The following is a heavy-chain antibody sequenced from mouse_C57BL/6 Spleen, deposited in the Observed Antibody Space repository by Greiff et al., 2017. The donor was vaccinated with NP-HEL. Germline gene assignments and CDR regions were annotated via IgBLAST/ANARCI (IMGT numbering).Heavy chain of an antibody. CDR3: TREGITTLFDY. Sequence: VQLQQSGAELVRPGASVTLSCKASGYTFTDYEMHWVKQTPVHGLEWIGAIDPETGGTAYNQKFKGKAILTADKSSSPAYMELRSLTSEDSAVYYCTREGITTLFDYWGQGTTLTVSS. CDR1: GYTFTDYE. CDR2: IDPETGGT. D-gene: IGHD2-4*01. V-gene: IGHV1-15*01. J-gene: IGHJ2*01.